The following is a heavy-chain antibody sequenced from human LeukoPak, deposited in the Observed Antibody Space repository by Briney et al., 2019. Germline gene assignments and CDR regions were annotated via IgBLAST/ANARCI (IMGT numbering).Heavy chain of an antibody. CDR3: ARQSTTGTYPFDY. V-gene: IGHV4-39*01. CDR2: IYYSGST. CDR1: GGSISSSSYY. J-gene: IGHJ4*02. Sequence: SETLSLTCTVSGGSISSSSYYWGWIRQPPGKGLEWIGSIYYSGSTYYNPSLKSRVTISVDTSKNQFSLKLSSVTAADTAVYYCARQSTTGTYPFDYWGQGTLVTVSS. D-gene: IGHD1-1*01.